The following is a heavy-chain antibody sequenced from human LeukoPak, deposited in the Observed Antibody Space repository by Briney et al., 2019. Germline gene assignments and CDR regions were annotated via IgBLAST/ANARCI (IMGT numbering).Heavy chain of an antibody. J-gene: IGHJ4*01. Sequence: PGGSLRLSCAASGFSFSTYGVEWVRQAPGKGLEWVAVIGYDGSNKYYADSVKGRFTISRDNSKSTLYLQMNSLRAEDTAVYYCARGGAYSGSYLDYSGHGTLVTVSS. CDR2: IGYDGSNK. CDR3: ARGGAYSGSYLDY. CDR1: GFSFSTYG. V-gene: IGHV3-33*01. D-gene: IGHD1-26*01.